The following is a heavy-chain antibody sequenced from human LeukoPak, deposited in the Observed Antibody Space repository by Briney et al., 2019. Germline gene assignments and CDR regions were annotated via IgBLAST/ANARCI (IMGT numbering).Heavy chain of an antibody. J-gene: IGHJ4*02. V-gene: IGHV3-23*01. CDR3: AKGKSYCGGDCYNY. Sequence: GASLRLSCAAPGFTFSSYAMTWVRQAQGKGLEWVGTISGSGDTTYCADSVKGRFTISRDNSKNTLYLQMNSLRAEDTAVYYCAKGKSYCGGDCYNYWGQGTLVTVSS. CDR1: GFTFSSYA. D-gene: IGHD2-21*02. CDR2: ISGSGDTT.